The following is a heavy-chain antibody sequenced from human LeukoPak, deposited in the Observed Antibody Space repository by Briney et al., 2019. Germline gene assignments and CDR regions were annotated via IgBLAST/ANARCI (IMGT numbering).Heavy chain of an antibody. V-gene: IGHV4-59*08. J-gene: IGHJ4*02. CDR2: SYYSGST. CDR1: GGSISTYY. CDR3: ARAGLETYYGKSYFDY. Sequence: SETLSLTCTVSGGSISTYYWSWIRQPPGKGLEWIGYSYYSGSTTHNPSLQSRVTISVDTSRNQFSLKLTSVTAADTAVYYCARAGLETYYGKSYFDYWGQGTLVTVSS. D-gene: IGHD3-10*01.